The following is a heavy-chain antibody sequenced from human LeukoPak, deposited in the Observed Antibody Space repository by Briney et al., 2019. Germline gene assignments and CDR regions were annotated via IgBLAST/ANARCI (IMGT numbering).Heavy chain of an antibody. V-gene: IGHV1-2*02. CDR3: ASALTYCGGDCYSGDAFDV. Sequence: ASVKVSCKASGYTFTGYYMHWVRQAPGQGLEWMGWINPNSGGTNYAQKLQGRVTLTRDTSISTAYMELSRLRSDDTAVYYCASALTYCGGDCYSGDAFDVWGQGTMVTVSS. CDR2: INPNSGGT. J-gene: IGHJ3*01. CDR1: GYTFTGYY. D-gene: IGHD2-21*02.